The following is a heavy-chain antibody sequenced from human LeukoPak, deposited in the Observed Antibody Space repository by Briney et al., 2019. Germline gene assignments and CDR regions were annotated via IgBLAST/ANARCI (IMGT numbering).Heavy chain of an antibody. Sequence: GGSLRPSCAASAFTFSTYGMHWVRQAPGKGLEWVAFERYDGSDKYYADSVKGRFTISRDNSKNTLYLQMNSLRAEDTAVYYCATEALDFWGQGTLVTVSS. CDR1: AFTFSTYG. V-gene: IGHV3-30*02. CDR3: ATEALDF. J-gene: IGHJ4*02. CDR2: ERYDGSDK.